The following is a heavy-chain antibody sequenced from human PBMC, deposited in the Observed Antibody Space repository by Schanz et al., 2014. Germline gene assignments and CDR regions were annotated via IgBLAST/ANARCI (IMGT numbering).Heavy chain of an antibody. CDR2: IYYSGST. J-gene: IGHJ3*02. D-gene: IGHD2-8*01. Sequence: QLQLQESGPGLVKPSDTLSLTCAVSGYSINTSDWWGWIRQPPGKGLEWIGYIYYSGSTYYNPSLKSRVTMSVDTSKTQFSLKLRSVTAVDTAVYYCASKGLTTDAFDIWGQGTMVTVSS. CDR3: ASKGLTTDAFDI. V-gene: IGHV4-28*01. CDR1: GYSINTSDW.